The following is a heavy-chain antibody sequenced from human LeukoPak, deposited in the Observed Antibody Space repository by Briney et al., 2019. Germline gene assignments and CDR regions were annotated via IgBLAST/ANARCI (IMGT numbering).Heavy chain of an antibody. V-gene: IGHV1-46*01. CDR3: ARDDIAAAGYYYYYGMDV. J-gene: IGHJ6*02. D-gene: IGHD6-13*01. CDR1: GYTFTSYY. Sequence: ASVKVSCKASGYTFTSYYMHWVRQAPGQGLEWMGIINPSGGSTSYAQKFQGRVTMTRDTSTSTVYMELSSLRSEDTAVYYCARDDIAAAGYYYYYGMDVWGQGTTVTVSS. CDR2: INPSGGST.